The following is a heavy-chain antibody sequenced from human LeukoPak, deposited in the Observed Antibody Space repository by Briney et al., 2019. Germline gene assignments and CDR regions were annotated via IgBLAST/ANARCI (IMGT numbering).Heavy chain of an antibody. V-gene: IGHV3-23*01. J-gene: IGHJ4*02. D-gene: IGHD3-3*01. CDR1: GFTFSSYA. Sequence: GGSLRLSCAASGFTFSSYAMSWVRQAPGKGLDWVSSLSGSDGSTYYADSVKDRFTISRDNSKSTLSLQMNNLRAEDTAVYYCAKESPMQEWFFGYFDYWGQGTLVTVSS. CDR3: AKESPMQEWFFGYFDY. CDR2: LSGSDGST.